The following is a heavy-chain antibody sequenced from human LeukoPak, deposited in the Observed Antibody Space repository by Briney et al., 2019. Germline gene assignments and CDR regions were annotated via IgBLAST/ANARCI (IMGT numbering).Heavy chain of an antibody. D-gene: IGHD6-19*01. J-gene: IGHJ4*02. CDR3: ARDGSGWDYFDY. CDR2: ISAYNGNT. Sequence: ASVKVSCKASGYTYTSYGISWVRQAPGQGLEWLGWISAYNGNTNYAQKLQGRVTMTTDTSTSTAYMELRSLRSDDTAVYYCARDGSGWDYFDYWGQGTLVTVSS. CDR1: GYTYTSYG. V-gene: IGHV1-18*01.